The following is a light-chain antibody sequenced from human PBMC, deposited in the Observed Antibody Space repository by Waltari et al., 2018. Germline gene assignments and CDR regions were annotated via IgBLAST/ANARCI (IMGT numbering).Light chain of an antibody. CDR1: QSISNY. Sequence: DIQMTQSPSSLSASVRDKVTITCRASQSISNYVKWYQHKPGKAPKLLIYGASSLQRGVPSSFSGSGSGTDFTLTISSLRPEDFATYYCQQTFSTPRTFGQGTKVEIK. J-gene: IGKJ1*01. CDR3: QQTFSTPRT. CDR2: GAS. V-gene: IGKV1-39*01.